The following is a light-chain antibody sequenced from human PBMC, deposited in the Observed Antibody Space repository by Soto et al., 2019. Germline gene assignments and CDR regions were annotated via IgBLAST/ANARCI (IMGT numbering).Light chain of an antibody. CDR2: EVN. CDR1: SSDIGVYNY. V-gene: IGLV2-14*01. J-gene: IGLJ1*01. CDR3: SSYKTSNTYV. Sequence: QSVLTQPASVSGSPGQSITFSCTGTSSDIGVYNYVSWYQQHPGKAPKLMIYEVNNRPSGVSNRFSGSESGNTASLTISGLQAEDEADYYCSSYKTSNTYVFGTGTKVTVL.